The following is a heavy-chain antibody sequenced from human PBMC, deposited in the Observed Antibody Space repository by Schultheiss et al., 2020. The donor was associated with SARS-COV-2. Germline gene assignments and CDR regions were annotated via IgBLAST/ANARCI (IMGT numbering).Heavy chain of an antibody. V-gene: IGHV3-30*03. CDR3: ARDLVLFGVTRGGIDY. CDR2: ISFDGSNQ. Sequence: GGSLRLSCAASGFTFSDYYMSWIRQAPGKGLEWLSLISFDGSNQYYANSVKGRFTISRDNSKNTLYLQMNSLRAEDTAVYYCARDLVLFGVTRGGIDYWGQGTLVTVSS. D-gene: IGHD3-3*01. CDR1: GFTFSDYY. J-gene: IGHJ4*02.